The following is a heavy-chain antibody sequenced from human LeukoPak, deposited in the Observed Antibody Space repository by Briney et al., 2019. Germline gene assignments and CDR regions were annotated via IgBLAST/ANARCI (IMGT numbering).Heavy chain of an antibody. CDR3: ARLEDIPNWFAP. J-gene: IGHJ5*02. D-gene: IGHD2-15*01. Sequence: SETLSLTCAVYGGSFSGYYWSWVRQPPGKGLEWMGEINHSGSTNYNPSIKSRVTISVDTSKNQFSLKLSSVTAADTAVYYRARLEDIPNWFAPWGQGPLVTVSS. CDR2: INHSGST. V-gene: IGHV4-34*01. CDR1: GGSFSGYY.